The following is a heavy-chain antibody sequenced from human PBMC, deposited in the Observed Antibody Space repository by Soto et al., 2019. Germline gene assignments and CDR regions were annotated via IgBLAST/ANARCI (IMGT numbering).Heavy chain of an antibody. CDR2: IYYSQNH. Sequence: SDPLSLTCSVSGGSISNAYYYWNWLRQPPGNGLEWIGNIYYSQNHYYNPAFKRPLIISIDTSKNQPSLKVGSVTAADTAVYYCASSSLYGMDVWGQGTTVTDS. J-gene: IGHJ6*02. V-gene: IGHV4-30-4*02. CDR1: GGSISNAYYY. CDR3: ASSSLYGMDV.